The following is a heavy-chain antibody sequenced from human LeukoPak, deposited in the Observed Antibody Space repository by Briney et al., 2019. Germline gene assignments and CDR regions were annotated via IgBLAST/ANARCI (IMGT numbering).Heavy chain of an antibody. D-gene: IGHD2-8*01. CDR3: ARAAYCTNGVCYNPADY. V-gene: IGHV4-59*01. Sequence: SETLSLTCTVSGGSISSYYWSWIRQPPGKGLEWIGYIYYSGSTNYNPSLKSRVTISVDTSKNQFSLKLSSVTAADTAVYYCARAAYCTNGVCYNPADYWAREPWSPSPQ. J-gene: IGHJ4*02. CDR2: IYYSGST. CDR1: GGSISSYY.